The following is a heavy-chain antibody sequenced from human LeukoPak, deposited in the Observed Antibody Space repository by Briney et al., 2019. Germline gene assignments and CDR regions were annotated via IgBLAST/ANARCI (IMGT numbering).Heavy chain of an antibody. V-gene: IGHV3-30*04. CDR3: ARGSLYGSGSYLLCYYGMDV. J-gene: IGHJ6*04. D-gene: IGHD3-10*01. Sequence: GGSLRLSCAASGFTFSSYAMHWVRQAPGKGLEWVAVISYDGSNKYYADSVKGRFTISRDNSKNTLYLQMNSLRAEDTAVDYCARGSLYGSGSYLLCYYGMDVWGKGTTVTVSS. CDR1: GFTFSSYA. CDR2: ISYDGSNK.